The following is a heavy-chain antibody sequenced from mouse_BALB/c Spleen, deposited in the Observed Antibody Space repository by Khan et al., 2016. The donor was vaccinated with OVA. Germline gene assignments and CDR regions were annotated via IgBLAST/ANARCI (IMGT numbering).Heavy chain of an antibody. CDR3: ARGYWYFEV. CDR2: INTYTGEP. J-gene: IGHJ1*01. CDR1: GYTFTNQG. V-gene: IGHV9-1*02. Sequence: QIQLVQSGPELKKPGETVKISCKASGYTFTNQGMNWVKQAPGKGLKWMGWINTYTGEPTYADDFTGRFAFSLETSASTAYLQINNLKNEDMSTYFSARGYWYFEVWGAGTTVTVSS.